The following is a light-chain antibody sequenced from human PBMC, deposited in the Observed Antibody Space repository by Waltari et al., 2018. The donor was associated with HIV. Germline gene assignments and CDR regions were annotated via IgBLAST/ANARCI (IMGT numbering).Light chain of an antibody. J-gene: IGKJ1*01. CDR3: QQDYSTHSRT. V-gene: IGKV4-1*01. Sequence: DIVMTQSPDSLAVSLGGTATINCKSSQSVLYSSNTNNYLAWYQQKPEQHPTLLIYWAAAWESAVAVRFSGSGSGTDFTLTMSSLQAEDVAVYYCQQDYSTHSRTFGQGTKVEIK. CDR1: QSVLYSSNTNNY. CDR2: WAA.